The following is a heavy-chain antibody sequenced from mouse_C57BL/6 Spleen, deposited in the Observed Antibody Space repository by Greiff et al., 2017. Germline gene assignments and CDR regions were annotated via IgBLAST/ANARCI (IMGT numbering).Heavy chain of an antibody. J-gene: IGHJ2*01. CDR1: GFTFSDYG. D-gene: IGHD1-1*02. CDR3: ASRGYYFDY. V-gene: IGHV5-17*01. CDR2: ISSGSITI. Sequence: EVKLVESGGGLVKPGGSLKLSCAASGFTFSDYGMHWVRQAPEKGLEWVAYISSGSITIYYADTVKGRFTISRDNAKNTLFLQMTSLRSEDTAMYYCASRGYYFDYWGQGTTLTVSS.